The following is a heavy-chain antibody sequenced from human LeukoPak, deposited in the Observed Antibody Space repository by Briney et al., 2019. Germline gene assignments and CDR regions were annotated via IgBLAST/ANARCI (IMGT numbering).Heavy chain of an antibody. CDR1: GFTVSSNY. D-gene: IGHD5-18*01. V-gene: IGHV3-66*01. CDR3: ARDQAAMVSDAFDI. Sequence: GGSLRLSCAASGFTVSSNYMNWVRQAPGKGLEWVSVIYSSGSTYYADSVKGRFTISRDNSKNTLYLQMNSLRAEDTAVYYCARDQAAMVSDAFDIWGQGTIVTVSS. J-gene: IGHJ3*02. CDR2: IYSSGST.